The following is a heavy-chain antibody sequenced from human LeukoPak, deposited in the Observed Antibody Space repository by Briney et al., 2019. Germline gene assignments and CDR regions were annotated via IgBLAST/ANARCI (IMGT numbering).Heavy chain of an antibody. CDR2: MNPNSGNT. CDR1: GYTFTSYD. J-gene: IGHJ4*02. CDR3: TRGHYYDSSGHYYLAPFDY. Sequence: ASVKVSCKASGYTFTSYDINWVRQATGQGLEWIGWMNPNSGNTGYVQKFQGRVTLTRSTPMSTAYMELSSLRSEDTAVYYCTRGHYYDSSGHYYLAPFDYWGQGTLVTVSS. V-gene: IGHV1-8*01. D-gene: IGHD3-22*01.